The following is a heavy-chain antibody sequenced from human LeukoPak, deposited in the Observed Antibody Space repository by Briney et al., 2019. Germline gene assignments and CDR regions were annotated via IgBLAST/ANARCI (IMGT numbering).Heavy chain of an antibody. Sequence: ASVKVSCKASGYTFTSYAIHWVRQAPGQRLEWMGWINAGSGHTKYSQEFQGRVTITRDTSASTAYMELRSLRSDDTAVYYCALRVTLDAFDIWGQGTMVTVSS. J-gene: IGHJ3*02. D-gene: IGHD2-21*02. V-gene: IGHV1-3*01. CDR1: GYTFTSYA. CDR2: INAGSGHT. CDR3: ALRVTLDAFDI.